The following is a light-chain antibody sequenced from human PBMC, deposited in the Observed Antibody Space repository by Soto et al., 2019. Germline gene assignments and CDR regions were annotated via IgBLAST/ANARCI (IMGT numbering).Light chain of an antibody. J-gene: IGKJ3*01. Sequence: EIVLAQSPGTLSLSPGERATFSCRASQSVSSSYLAWYQQKPGQAPRLLIYGASSRATGTPDRFSGSGAGTDFTLTISRLEPEDFAVYYCQQYGSSPRFTFGPGTKVDIK. V-gene: IGKV3-20*01. CDR2: GAS. CDR1: QSVSSSY. CDR3: QQYGSSPRFT.